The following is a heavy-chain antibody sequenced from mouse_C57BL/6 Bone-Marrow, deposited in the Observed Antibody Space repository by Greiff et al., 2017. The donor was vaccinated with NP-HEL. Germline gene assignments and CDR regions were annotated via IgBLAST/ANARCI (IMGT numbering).Heavy chain of an antibody. D-gene: IGHD2-4*01. J-gene: IGHJ1*03. CDR3: ERSRNYYDTEGWYFDV. Sequence: QVQLQQPGAELVKPGASVKLSCKASGYTFTSYWMHWVKQRLGKGLEWIGMIHPNSGSTNYNEKFKSKATLTVDNSSSTAYMQHSSLTSEDSAVYYCERSRNYYDTEGWYFDVGGTGTTVTVSS. CDR1: GYTFTSYW. CDR2: IHPNSGST. V-gene: IGHV1-64*01.